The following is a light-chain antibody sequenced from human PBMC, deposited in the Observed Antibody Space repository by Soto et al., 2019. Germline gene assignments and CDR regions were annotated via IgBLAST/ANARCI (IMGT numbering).Light chain of an antibody. Sequence: GERATLSCRASQSITNSYLAWYQQKPGQDPRLLFYVASSRATGIPDRFSGSGSGTDVTLTISRLEPEDLAVYYCQQYGSSRFTFGPGTKVDIK. CDR3: QQYGSSRFT. J-gene: IGKJ3*01. CDR1: QSITNSY. CDR2: VAS. V-gene: IGKV3-20*01.